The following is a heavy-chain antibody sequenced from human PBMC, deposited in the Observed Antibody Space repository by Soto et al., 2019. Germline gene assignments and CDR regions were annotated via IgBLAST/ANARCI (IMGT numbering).Heavy chain of an antibody. V-gene: IGHV4-31*03. CDR2: FSYGGTT. CDR1: GGSLNSGVYS. Sequence: VKLKKPGPGLVRPSRPLSLTCTFSGGSLNSGVYSWTWTRQPPGEGWGGIGCFSYGGTTSYTPPLXSXXTISVDTSKNQFSLKLSSVTAADTAVYYCSRGILVWGQGTLITVSS. CDR3: SRGILV. D-gene: IGHD2-15*01. J-gene: IGHJ4*02.